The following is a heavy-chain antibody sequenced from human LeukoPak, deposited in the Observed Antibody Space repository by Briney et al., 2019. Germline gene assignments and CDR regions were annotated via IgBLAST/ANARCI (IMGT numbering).Heavy chain of an antibody. V-gene: IGHV4-59*01. CDR1: GGSINSYY. Sequence: SETLSLTCTVSGGSINSYYWSWIRQPPGKGLEWIGHIYYSGGSNYNPSLRSRVTISVDTSKNQFSLKLNSVTAADTAVYYCARDRSGTYAPHFDYWGQGTLVTVSS. D-gene: IGHD1-26*01. CDR3: ARDRSGTYAPHFDY. J-gene: IGHJ4*02. CDR2: IYYSGGS.